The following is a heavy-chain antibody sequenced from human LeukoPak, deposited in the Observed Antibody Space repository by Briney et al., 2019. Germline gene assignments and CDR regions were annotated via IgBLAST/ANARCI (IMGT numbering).Heavy chain of an antibody. Sequence: ASVKVSCKASGYTFTGYYMHWVRQAPGQGLEWMGWMNPNSGNTGYAQKFQGRVTMTRNTSISTAYMELSSLRSEDTAVYYCARGNTIFGVVTDDYWGQGTLVTVSS. CDR1: GYTFTGYY. CDR2: MNPNSGNT. V-gene: IGHV1-8*02. D-gene: IGHD3-3*01. CDR3: ARGNTIFGVVTDDY. J-gene: IGHJ4*02.